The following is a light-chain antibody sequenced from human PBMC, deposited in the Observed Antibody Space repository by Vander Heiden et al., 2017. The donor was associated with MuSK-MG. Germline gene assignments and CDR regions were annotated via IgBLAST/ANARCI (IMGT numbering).Light chain of an antibody. J-gene: IGKJ2*01. CDR3: HQDNRSRYT. CDR1: QSISSW. V-gene: IGKV1-5*01. Sequence: DIQMTQSPSTLSASVGDRVTITCRASQSISSWLAWYQQKPGKAPKLLIYDASSLESGVPSRFSGSGSGTEFTLTISSLQPDDFATSCFHQDNRSRYTFGLGTNLXIK. CDR2: DAS.